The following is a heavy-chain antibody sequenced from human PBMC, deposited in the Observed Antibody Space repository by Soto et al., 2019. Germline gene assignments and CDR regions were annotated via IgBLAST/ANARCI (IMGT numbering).Heavy chain of an antibody. CDR1: GYTFTSYA. J-gene: IGHJ3*02. CDR2: INAGNGNT. Sequence: GASVKVSCKASGYTFTSYAMHWVRQAPGQRLEWMGWINAGNGNTKYSQKFQGRVTITRDTSASTAYMELSSLRSEDTAVYYCAKPSSTSGPMAFDIWGQGTMVTVSS. V-gene: IGHV1-3*01. D-gene: IGHD2-2*01. CDR3: AKPSSTSGPMAFDI.